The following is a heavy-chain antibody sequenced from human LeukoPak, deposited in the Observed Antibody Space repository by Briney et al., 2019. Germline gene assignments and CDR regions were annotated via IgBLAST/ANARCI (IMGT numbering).Heavy chain of an antibody. D-gene: IGHD2-15*01. CDR2: ISATGGST. Sequence: GGSLRLSCAASGFTFSSYAMGWVRQAPGKGLEWVSAISATGGSTFYADSVKGRFTISRDNSKNTLYLQMNSVRAEDTAVYNCAKGPLIGWYYFDSWGQGTLVTVSS. J-gene: IGHJ4*02. CDR3: AKGPLIGWYYFDS. V-gene: IGHV3-23*01. CDR1: GFTFSSYA.